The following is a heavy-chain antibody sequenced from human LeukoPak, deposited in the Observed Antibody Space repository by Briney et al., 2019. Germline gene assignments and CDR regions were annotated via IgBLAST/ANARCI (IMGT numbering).Heavy chain of an antibody. V-gene: IGHV1-69*04. Sequence: GASVKVSCKASGGTFSSYAISWVRQAPGQGLEWMGRIIPILGIANYAQKFQGRVTMTTDTSTSTAYMELRSLRSDDTAVYYCARDYDFWSGYNYFDYWGQGTLVTVSS. CDR2: IIPILGIA. CDR1: GGTFSSYA. CDR3: ARDYDFWSGYNYFDY. D-gene: IGHD3-3*01. J-gene: IGHJ4*02.